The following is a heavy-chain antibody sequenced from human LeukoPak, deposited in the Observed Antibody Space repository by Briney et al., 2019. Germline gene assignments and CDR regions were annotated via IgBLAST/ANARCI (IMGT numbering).Heavy chain of an antibody. V-gene: IGHV3-23*01. J-gene: IGHJ4*02. CDR2: ISGSGGST. CDR1: GFTFSSYA. D-gene: IGHD6-13*01. CDR3: AKTPPIEFYSSSWLYYFDY. Sequence: GGSLRLSCAASGFTFSSYAMSWVRQAPGKGLEWVSAISGSGGSTYYADSVKGRFTISRDNSKNTLYLQMNSLRAEDTAVYYCAKTPPIEFYSSSWLYYFDYWGQGTLVTVSS.